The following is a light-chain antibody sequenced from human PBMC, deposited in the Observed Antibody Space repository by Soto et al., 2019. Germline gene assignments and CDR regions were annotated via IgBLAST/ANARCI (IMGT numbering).Light chain of an antibody. CDR2: DVS. Sequence: QSALTQPASVSGSPVQSIAISCTGTSSDVGGYNYVSWYQQHPGKAPKLMIYDVSNRPSGVSDRFSGSKSGNTASLTISGLQAEDEADYYCSSYTSSNTWVFGGRTKVTVL. CDR3: SSYTSSNTWV. V-gene: IGLV2-14*03. J-gene: IGLJ3*02. CDR1: SSDVGGYNY.